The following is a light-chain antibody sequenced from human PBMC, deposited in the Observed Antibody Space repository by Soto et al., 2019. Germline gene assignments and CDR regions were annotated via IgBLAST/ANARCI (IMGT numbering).Light chain of an antibody. CDR1: QSVTSSY. Sequence: EIVLTQSPGTLSLSPGERVTLSCRASQSVTSSYLAWYQQKPGQAPRLLIYGASSRATGIPERFSGSGSGTDFTLTISRLEPEDFAVYYCQQYGSSPRTFGQGTKVDIK. J-gene: IGKJ1*01. CDR2: GAS. CDR3: QQYGSSPRT. V-gene: IGKV3-20*01.